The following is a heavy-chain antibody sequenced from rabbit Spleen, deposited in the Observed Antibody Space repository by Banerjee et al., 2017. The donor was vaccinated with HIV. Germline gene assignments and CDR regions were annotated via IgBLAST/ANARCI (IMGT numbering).Heavy chain of an antibody. D-gene: IGHD8-1*01. Sequence: QSLEESGGGLVKPEGSLTLTCKTSGFDLSSYYYMCWVRQAPGKGLEWIACIYGGSSGSTYYASWAKGRFTISKTSSTTVTLQMTSLTAADTATYFCARDGTGGSYFALWGQGTLVTVS. CDR3: ARDGTGGSYFAL. V-gene: IGHV1S40*01. CDR2: IYGGSSGST. J-gene: IGHJ4*01. CDR1: GFDLSSYYY.